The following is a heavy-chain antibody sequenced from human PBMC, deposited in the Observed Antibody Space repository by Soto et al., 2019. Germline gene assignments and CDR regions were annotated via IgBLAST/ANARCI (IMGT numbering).Heavy chain of an antibody. CDR2: IYYSGST. D-gene: IGHD3-10*01. V-gene: IGHV4-39*01. CDR1: GGSISSSSYY. J-gene: IGHJ5*02. Sequence: SETLSLTCTVSGGSISSSSYYWGWIRQPPGKGLEWIGSIYYSGSTYYNPSLKSRVTISVDTSKNQFSLKLSSVTAADTAVYYCAIHYVLLWFGESFWFDPWGQGTLVTVSS. CDR3: AIHYVLLWFGESFWFDP.